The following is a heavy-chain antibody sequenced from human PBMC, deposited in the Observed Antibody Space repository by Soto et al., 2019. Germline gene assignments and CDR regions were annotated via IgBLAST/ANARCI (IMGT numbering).Heavy chain of an antibody. V-gene: IGHV1-2*04. J-gene: IGHJ3*02. D-gene: IGHD6-13*01. CDR1: AYTFTGYY. CDR2: INPNSGGT. CDR3: ARAYSSSWYIGDAFDI. Sequence: ASVKVSCKASAYTFTGYYMHWVRQAPGQGLEWMGWINPNSGGTNYAQKFQGWVTMTRDTSISTAYMELSRLRSDDTAVYYCARAYSSSWYIGDAFDIWGQGTMVT.